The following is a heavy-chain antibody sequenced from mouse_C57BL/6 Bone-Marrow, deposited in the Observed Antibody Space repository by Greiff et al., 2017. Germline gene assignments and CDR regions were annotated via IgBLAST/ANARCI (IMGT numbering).Heavy chain of an antibody. CDR1: GYTFTDYY. CDR3: ARNYYGSRWAY. CDR2: INPNNGGT. V-gene: IGHV1-26*01. J-gene: IGHJ3*01. Sequence: EVQLQQSGPELVKPGASVKISCKASGYTFTDYYMNWVKQSHGKSLEWIGDINPNNGGTSYNQKFKGKATLTVDKSSSTAYMELRSLTSEDSAVYYCARNYYGSRWAYWGQGTLVTVSA. D-gene: IGHD1-1*01.